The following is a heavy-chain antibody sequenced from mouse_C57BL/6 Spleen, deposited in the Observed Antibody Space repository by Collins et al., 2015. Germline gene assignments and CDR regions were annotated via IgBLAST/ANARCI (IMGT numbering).Heavy chain of an antibody. Sequence: DVQLQESGPGLVKPSQSLSLTCTVTGYSITSDYAWNWIRQFPGNKLEWMGYISYSGSTSYNPSLKSRISITRDTSKNQFFLQLNSVTTEDTATYYCARSRLGLFAYWGQGTLVTVSA. CDR2: ISYSGST. CDR3: ARSRLGLFAY. CDR1: GYSITSDYA. D-gene: IGHD4-1*01. J-gene: IGHJ3*01. V-gene: IGHV3-2*02.